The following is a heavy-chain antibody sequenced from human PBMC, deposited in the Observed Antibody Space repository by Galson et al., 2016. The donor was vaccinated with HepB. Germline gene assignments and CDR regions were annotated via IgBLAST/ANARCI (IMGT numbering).Heavy chain of an antibody. CDR1: GGTFRSYA. J-gene: IGHJ6*02. CDR2: IIPIFGTA. V-gene: IGHV1-69*13. CDR3: ARDRRAYSSSSRGMDV. D-gene: IGHD6-6*01. Sequence: SVKVSCKASGGTFRSYAISWVRQAPGQGLEWMGGIIPIFGTANYAQRFQGRVTITADEYTSTAYMELSSLRSEDTGVYYCARDRRAYSSSSRGMDVWGQGTTVTVSS.